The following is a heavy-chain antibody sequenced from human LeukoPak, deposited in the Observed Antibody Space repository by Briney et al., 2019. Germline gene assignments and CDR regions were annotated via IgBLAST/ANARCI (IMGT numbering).Heavy chain of an antibody. D-gene: IGHD3-10*01. CDR2: IRYDGSNK. Sequence: GGSLRLSCAASGFTFSSYGMHWVRQAPGKGLEWVAFIRYDGSNKYYAESVKGRLTISRDNSKYTVYLQMNSLRAEDTAVYYCAKDFLKSITLIRGVRSWVGYFDYWGQGTLVTVSS. J-gene: IGHJ4*02. CDR3: AKDFLKSITLIRGVRSWVGYFDY. CDR1: GFTFSSYG. V-gene: IGHV3-30*02.